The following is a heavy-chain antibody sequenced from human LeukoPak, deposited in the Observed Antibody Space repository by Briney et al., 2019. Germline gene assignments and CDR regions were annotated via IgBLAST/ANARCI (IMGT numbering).Heavy chain of an antibody. V-gene: IGHV3-64D*06. J-gene: IGHJ1*01. CDR3: VKLDRYGDYDYFQH. D-gene: IGHD4-17*01. CDR2: ISSNGGST. Sequence: GGSLRLSCSASGFTFSSYAMHWVRQAPGKGLEYVSAISSNGGSTYYADSVKGGFTISRDNSKNTLYLQMSSLRAEDTVVYYCVKLDRYGDYDYFQHWGQGTLVTVSS. CDR1: GFTFSSYA.